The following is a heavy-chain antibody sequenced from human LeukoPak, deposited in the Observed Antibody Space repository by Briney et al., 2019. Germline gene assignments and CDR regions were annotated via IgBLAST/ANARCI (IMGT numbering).Heavy chain of an antibody. CDR3: ARGGSYFGY. CDR2: IYYSGST. Sequence: PSETLSLPCTVSGGSLSTYYWSWIRQPPGKGLEWIGYIYYSGSTNYNPSLKSRVTISVDTSKNQFSLKLSSVTAADTAVYYCARGGSYFGYWGQGTLVTVSS. D-gene: IGHD1-26*01. J-gene: IGHJ4*02. CDR1: GGSLSTYY. V-gene: IGHV4-59*01.